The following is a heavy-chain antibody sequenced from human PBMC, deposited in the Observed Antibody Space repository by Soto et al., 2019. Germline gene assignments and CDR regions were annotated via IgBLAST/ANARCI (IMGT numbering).Heavy chain of an antibody. Sequence: GGSLRLSCAASGFTVSSNYMSWVRPAPGKGLEWVSVIYSGGSTYYADSVKGRFTISRHNSKNTLYLQMNSLRAEDTAVYYCARAWSYGEYYFDYWGQGTLVTVSS. CDR3: ARAWSYGEYYFDY. V-gene: IGHV3-53*04. J-gene: IGHJ4*02. CDR2: IYSGGST. CDR1: GFTVSSNY. D-gene: IGHD5-18*01.